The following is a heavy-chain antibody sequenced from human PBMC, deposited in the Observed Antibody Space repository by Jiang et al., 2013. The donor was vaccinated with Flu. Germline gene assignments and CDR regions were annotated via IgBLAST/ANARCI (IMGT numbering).Heavy chain of an antibody. V-gene: IGHV1-24*01. D-gene: IGHD1-26*01. CDR3: ATALVGATSASGYFDL. Sequence: GAEVKKPGASVKVSCKVSGYTLTELSMHWVRQAPGKGLEWMGGFDPEDGETIYAQKFQGRVTMTEDTSTDTAYMELSSLRSEDTAVYYCATALVGATSASGYFDLWGRGTLVTVSS. J-gene: IGHJ2*01. CDR1: GYTLTELS. CDR2: FDPEDGET.